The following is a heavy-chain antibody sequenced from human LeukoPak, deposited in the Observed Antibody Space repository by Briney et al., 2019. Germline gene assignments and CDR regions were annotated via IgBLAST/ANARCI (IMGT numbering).Heavy chain of an antibody. CDR3: ARDQGAVVPAACDY. V-gene: IGHV3-74*01. CDR2: INSDGSST. J-gene: IGHJ4*02. Sequence: GGSLRLSCAASGFTFSSYWMHWVRQAPGKGLVWVSRINSDGSSTSYADSVKGRFTISRDNAKNTLYLQMNSLRAEDTAVYYCARDQGAVVPAACDYWGQGTPVTVFS. CDR1: GFTFSSYW. D-gene: IGHD2-2*01.